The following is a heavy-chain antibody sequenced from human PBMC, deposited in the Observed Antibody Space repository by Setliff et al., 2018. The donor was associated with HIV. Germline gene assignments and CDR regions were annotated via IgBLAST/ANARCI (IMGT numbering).Heavy chain of an antibody. CDR3: ARDGETTVMGDAFDI. Sequence: PSETLSLTCTVSGGSISSGGYYRSWIRQHPGKGLEWIGYIYYSGSTYYNPSLKSRVTISVDTSKNQFSLKLTSVTAADTAVYYCARDGETTVMGDAFDIWGQGTMVTVSS. CDR1: GGSISSGGYY. J-gene: IGHJ3*02. V-gene: IGHV4-31*03. CDR2: IYYSGST. D-gene: IGHD4-4*01.